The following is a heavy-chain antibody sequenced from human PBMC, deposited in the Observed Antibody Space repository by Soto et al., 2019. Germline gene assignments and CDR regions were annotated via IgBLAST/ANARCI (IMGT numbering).Heavy chain of an antibody. Sequence: EVQLLESGGGLVQPGGSLRLSCAASGFTFSSYAMSWVRQAPGKGLEWVSAISGSGGSTYYADSVKGRFTISRDNSKNTLYLQMNGLRAEDTGVYYCAKGRDIVATVGGWFDPWGQGTLVTVSS. J-gene: IGHJ5*02. D-gene: IGHD5-12*01. CDR1: GFTFSSYA. V-gene: IGHV3-23*01. CDR3: AKGRDIVATVGGWFDP. CDR2: ISGSGGST.